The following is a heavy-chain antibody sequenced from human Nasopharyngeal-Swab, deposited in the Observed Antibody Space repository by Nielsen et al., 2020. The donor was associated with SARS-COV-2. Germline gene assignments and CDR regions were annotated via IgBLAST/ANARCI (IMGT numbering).Heavy chain of an antibody. D-gene: IGHD2/OR15-2a*01. CDR1: GFTFSSYG. CDR2: ISYDGSNK. Sequence: GESLKISCAASGFTFSSYGMHWVRQAPGKGLEWVAVISYDGSNKYHADSVKGRFTISRDNSKNTLYLQMNSLRAEDTAVYYCARDSRYYYYGMDVWGQGTTVTVSS. J-gene: IGHJ6*02. V-gene: IGHV3-30*03. CDR3: ARDSRYYYYGMDV.